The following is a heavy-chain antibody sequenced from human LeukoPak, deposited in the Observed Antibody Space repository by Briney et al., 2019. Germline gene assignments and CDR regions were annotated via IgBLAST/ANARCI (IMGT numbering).Heavy chain of an antibody. J-gene: IGHJ4*02. Sequence: GSVRDSREASGYTSTSYGISWVRQAPGQGLEWMGWISAYNGNTNYAQKLQGRVTMTTDTSTSTADMELRSLRSDDTAVYYCARDPWGSYSSPDPFEHWGRGPVVSVSS. CDR2: ISAYNGNT. V-gene: IGHV1-18*01. CDR3: ARDPWGSYSSPDPFEH. CDR1: GYTSTSYG. D-gene: IGHD6-13*01.